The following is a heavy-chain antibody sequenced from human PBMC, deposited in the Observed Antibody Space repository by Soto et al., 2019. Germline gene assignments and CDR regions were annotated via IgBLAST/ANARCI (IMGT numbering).Heavy chain of an antibody. D-gene: IGHD5-18*01. V-gene: IGHV3-33*01. CDR1: GFTFSSYG. J-gene: IGHJ6*02. Sequence: GGSLRLSCAASGFTFSSYGMHRVRQAPGKGLEWVAVIWHDGSNKYYADSVKGRFTISRDNSKNTLYLQMNSLRAEDTAVYYCARDGVQLWSHTNYGMDVWGQGTTVTVSS. CDR2: IWHDGSNK. CDR3: ARDGVQLWSHTNYGMDV.